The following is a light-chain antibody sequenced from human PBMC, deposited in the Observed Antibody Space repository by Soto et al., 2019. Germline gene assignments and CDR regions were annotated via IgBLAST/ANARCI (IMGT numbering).Light chain of an antibody. Sequence: EVVLTQSPAILSVSPGERATLSCRASQSISRSLAWYQQKPGQAPKLLIYGASSMATGIPYRFSGSGSGTDFTLTISRLEPEDFAVYYCQQHGSSPWTFGPGTKV. J-gene: IGKJ1*01. V-gene: IGKV3-20*01. CDR1: QSISRS. CDR3: QQHGSSPWT. CDR2: GAS.